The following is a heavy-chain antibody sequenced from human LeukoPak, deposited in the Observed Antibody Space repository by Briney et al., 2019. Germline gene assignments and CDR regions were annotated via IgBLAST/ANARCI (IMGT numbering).Heavy chain of an antibody. J-gene: IGHJ4*02. CDR2: IRAGSDST. Sequence: GGSLRLSCAASGFPFHTFGMSCVRQAPGRGLEWVSSIRAGSDSTDYADSVKGRFTISRDNSKNTLYLQINSLRAEDTALYYCANDYSPDYWGQGTLVTVSS. D-gene: IGHD2-15*01. V-gene: IGHV3-23*01. CDR3: ANDYSPDY. CDR1: GFPFHTFG.